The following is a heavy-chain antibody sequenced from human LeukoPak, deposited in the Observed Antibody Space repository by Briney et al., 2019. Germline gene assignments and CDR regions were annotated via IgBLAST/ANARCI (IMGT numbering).Heavy chain of an antibody. Sequence: SGGSLRLSCAASGFTFSSYAMSWVRQAPGKGLEWLSGISGSGGSTYYADSVKGRFTISRDNSKNTLYLQMNSLRAEDTAVYYCAKDREFGVVILLFDPWGQGTLVTVSS. D-gene: IGHD3-3*01. J-gene: IGHJ5*02. CDR3: AKDREFGVVILLFDP. V-gene: IGHV3-23*01. CDR2: ISGSGGST. CDR1: GFTFSSYA.